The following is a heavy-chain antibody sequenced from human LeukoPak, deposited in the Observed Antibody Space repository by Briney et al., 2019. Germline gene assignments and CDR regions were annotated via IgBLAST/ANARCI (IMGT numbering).Heavy chain of an antibody. V-gene: IGHV4-4*07. J-gene: IGHJ3*02. D-gene: IGHD4-23*01. CDR2: IYTSGST. Sequence: PSETLSLTCTVSGGSFSSYYWSWIRQPAGKGLEWIGRIYTSGSTNYNPSLKSRVTMSVDTSKNQFSLKLSSVTAADTAVYYCARSGPPYGGNSVGAFDIWGQGTMVTVSS. CDR1: GGSFSSYY. CDR3: ARSGPPYGGNSVGAFDI.